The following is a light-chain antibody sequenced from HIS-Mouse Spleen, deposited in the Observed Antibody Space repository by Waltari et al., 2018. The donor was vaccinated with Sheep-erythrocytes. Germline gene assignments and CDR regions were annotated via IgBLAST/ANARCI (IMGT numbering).Light chain of an antibody. V-gene: IGLV2-8*01. Sequence: QSALTQPPSASGSPGQSVTIPCPRTSSDVGGYTSFSWYQQHQGKAPKRMIYEVSKRPSGVPDRFSGSKSGNTASLTVSGLQAEDEADYYCSSYAGSNNWVFGGGTKLTVL. CDR2: EVS. J-gene: IGLJ3*02. CDR3: SSYAGSNNWV. CDR1: SSDVGGYTS.